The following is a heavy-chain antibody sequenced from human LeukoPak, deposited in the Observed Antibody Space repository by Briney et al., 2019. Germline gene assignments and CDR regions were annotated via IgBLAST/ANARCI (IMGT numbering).Heavy chain of an antibody. CDR1: GITFSNLV. CDR3: AKGRRSSQWFSSLDAFDV. CDR2: LPGSADTT. V-gene: IGHV3-23*01. J-gene: IGHJ3*01. Sequence: GGSLRLSCSAFGITFSNLVMTLVGQAPGKGLEWVSTLPGSADTTYYADSVAGRFTIFRDNSQSTLSLHMISLRPEDTALYFCAKGRRSSQWFSSLDAFDVWGRGTMVTVSS. D-gene: IGHD3-3*01.